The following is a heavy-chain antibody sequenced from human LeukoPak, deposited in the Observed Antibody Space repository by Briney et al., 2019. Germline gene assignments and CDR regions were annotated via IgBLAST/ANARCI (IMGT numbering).Heavy chain of an antibody. CDR3: ARQGLARDSSGWYEGGY. CDR2: IYYSGST. CDR1: GDSISSDYYY. D-gene: IGHD6-19*01. Sequence: PSETLSLTCIVSGDSISSDYYYWGWIRQPPGKGLEWIGSIYYSGSTYYNPSLKSRVTISVDTSKNQFSLKLSSVTAADTAVYYCARQGLARDSSGWYEGGYWGQGTLVTVSS. J-gene: IGHJ4*02. V-gene: IGHV4-39*01.